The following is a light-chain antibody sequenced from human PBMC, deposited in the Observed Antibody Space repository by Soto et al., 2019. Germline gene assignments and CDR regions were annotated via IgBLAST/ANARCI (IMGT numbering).Light chain of an antibody. J-gene: IGLJ1*01. V-gene: IGLV2-11*01. CDR2: DVS. CDR3: CSYAGTYTFV. Sequence: QSALTQPRSVSGSPGQSVTISCAGTSSDIGAYNYVSWYQHHPGKVPKLMIYDVSKRPSGVPNRFSGSRSSDTASLTISGLQAEDEADYYCCSYAGTYTFVFGSGTKLTVL. CDR1: SSDIGAYNY.